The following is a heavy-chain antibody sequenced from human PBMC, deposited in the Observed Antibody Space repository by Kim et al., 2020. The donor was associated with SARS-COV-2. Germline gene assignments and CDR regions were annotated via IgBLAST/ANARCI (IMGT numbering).Heavy chain of an antibody. Sequence: ASVKVSCKASGYTFTSYYMHWVRQSPGPGLEWLGIINPSGGSTSSAQKFQARVTMTRDTSPRTGYIALRLLISPDSAVYSFASTHNPIYFAILTAYYFG. CDR1: GYTFTSYY. CDR3: ASTHNPIYFAILTAYYFG. D-gene: IGHD3-9*01. J-gene: IGHJ6*01. V-gene: IGHV1-46*01. CDR2: INPSGGST.